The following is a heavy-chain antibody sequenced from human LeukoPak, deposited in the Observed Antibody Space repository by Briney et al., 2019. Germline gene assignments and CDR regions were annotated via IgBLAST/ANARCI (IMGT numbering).Heavy chain of an antibody. CDR2: INHSGST. J-gene: IGHJ4*02. D-gene: IGHD2-21*02. Sequence: SXTXXVXGGSFXXYYWSXIRQPPGKGLEWIGEINHSGSTNYNPSLKSRVTISVDTSKNQFSLKLSSVTAADTAVYYCARFAYCGGHCWYYFDYWGQGSLVTVSS. CDR1: GGSFXXYY. V-gene: IGHV4-34*01. CDR3: ARFAYCGGHCWYYFDY.